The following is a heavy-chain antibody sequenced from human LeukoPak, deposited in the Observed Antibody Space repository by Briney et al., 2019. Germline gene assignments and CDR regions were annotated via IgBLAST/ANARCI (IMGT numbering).Heavy chain of an antibody. D-gene: IGHD4-17*01. CDR3: ARIPTVTFFDY. Sequence: PSETLSLTCSVSGYSISSGYHWAWFRQTPGKRLEWLGSIYQDGSTYDNLSLKSRVTLSVDTSKNQFSLKLSSVTAADTAVYYCARIPTVTFFDYWGQGTLVTVSS. J-gene: IGHJ4*02. CDR2: IYQDGST. CDR1: GYSISSGYH. V-gene: IGHV4-38-2*02.